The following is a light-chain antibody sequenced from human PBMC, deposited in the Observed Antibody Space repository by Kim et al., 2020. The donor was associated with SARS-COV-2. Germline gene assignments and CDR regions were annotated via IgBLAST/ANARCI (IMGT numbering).Light chain of an antibody. J-gene: IGLJ3*02. Sequence: QSALTQPASVSGSPGQSITISCTGTSSDVGSYTLVSWYQQHPGKAPKLIIYDGSERPSGVSNRFSGSKSGNTASLRISGLQAEDEAEYFCCSYAGSHTWVFGGGTQLTVL. V-gene: IGLV2-23*01. CDR1: SSDVGSYTL. CDR2: DGS. CDR3: CSYAGSHTWV.